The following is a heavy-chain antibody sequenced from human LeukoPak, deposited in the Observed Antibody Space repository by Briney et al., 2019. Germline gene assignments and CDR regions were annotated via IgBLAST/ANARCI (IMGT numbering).Heavy chain of an antibody. CDR2: LSGGGGST. CDR3: AKGRYYDSTILDY. V-gene: IGHV3-23*01. J-gene: IGHJ4*02. D-gene: IGHD3-22*01. Sequence: GGSLRLSCAASGFTFSSYAMSRVRQAPGKGLEWVSSLSGGGGSTYYADSVKGRFTISRDNSKNTLYLQMNSLRAEDTAVYYCAKGRYYDSTILDYWGQGTLVTFSS. CDR1: GFTFSSYA.